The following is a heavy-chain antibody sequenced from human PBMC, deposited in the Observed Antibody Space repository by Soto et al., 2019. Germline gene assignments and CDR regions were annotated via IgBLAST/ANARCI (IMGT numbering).Heavy chain of an antibody. CDR2: IFSNDEK. CDR3: ARTYYDILTDDAFDI. CDR1: GFSLSNGGMG. J-gene: IGHJ3*02. V-gene: IGHV2-26*01. Sequence: QVTLKESGPALVKPTETLTLTCTVSGFSLSNGGMGVSWIRQPPGKALEWLAHIFSNDEKSYTTSLKSRLTISKETSKSQVVLTMNNMDPVDTGTYYCARTYYDILTDDAFDIWGQGTMVTVSS. D-gene: IGHD3-9*01.